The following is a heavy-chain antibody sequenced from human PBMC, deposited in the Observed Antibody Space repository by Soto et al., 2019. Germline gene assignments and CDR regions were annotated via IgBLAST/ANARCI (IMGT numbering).Heavy chain of an antibody. CDR1: GFTFSSYW. Sequence: EVQLVESGGGLVQPGGSLRLSCAASGFTFSSYWMSWVRQAPGKGLEWVANIKQDGSEKYYVDSVKGRFTISRDNAKNSLYRQMNSLRAEDTAVYYCARGSFGSGSKFDYWGQGTLVTVSS. D-gene: IGHD3-3*01. CDR2: IKQDGSEK. J-gene: IGHJ4*02. V-gene: IGHV3-7*01. CDR3: ARGSFGSGSKFDY.